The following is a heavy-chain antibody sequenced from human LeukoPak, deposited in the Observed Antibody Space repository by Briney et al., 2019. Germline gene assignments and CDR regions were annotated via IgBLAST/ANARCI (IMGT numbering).Heavy chain of an antibody. CDR2: IYSGGST. CDR1: GFTVSSNY. V-gene: IGHV3-53*01. CDR3: ARELNGYSSSWYDY. Sequence: GGSLRLSCAASGFTVSSNYMSWVRQAPGKGLEWVSVIYSGGSTYYADSVKGRFTISRDSSKNTLYLQMNSLRAEDTAVYYCARELNGYSSSWYDYWGQGTLVTVPS. D-gene: IGHD6-13*01. J-gene: IGHJ4*02.